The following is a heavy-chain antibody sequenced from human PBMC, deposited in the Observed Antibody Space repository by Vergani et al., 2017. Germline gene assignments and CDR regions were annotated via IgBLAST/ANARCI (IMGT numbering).Heavy chain of an antibody. Sequence: EVQLVESGGGLVKPGGSLRLSCAASGFTFSDFSMSWVRQAPGKGLEWVAFIGSSGPYINYADSVKGRFIISRDNTNNSLFLQLRSLRAEDAAVYYCARGGGYSGYDYDSLNYFDYWGQGILVTVSS. CDR2: IGSSGPYI. D-gene: IGHD5-12*01. CDR1: GFTFSDFS. V-gene: IGHV3-21*06. CDR3: ARGGGYSGYDYDSLNYFDY. J-gene: IGHJ4*02.